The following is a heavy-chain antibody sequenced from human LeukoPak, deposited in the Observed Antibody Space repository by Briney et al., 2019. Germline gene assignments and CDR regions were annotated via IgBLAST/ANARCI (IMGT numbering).Heavy chain of an antibody. CDR2: IYYSGST. CDR1: GGSISSYC. D-gene: IGHD3-3*01. V-gene: IGHV4-59*01. CDR3: ARGHYDFWSGYYPSFDY. J-gene: IGHJ4*02. Sequence: PSETLSLTCTVSGGSISSYCWSWIRQPPGKGLEWIGYIYYSGSTSYNPSLKSRVTISVDTSKNQFSLKLSSVTAADTAVYYCARGHYDFWSGYYPSFDYWGQGTLVTVSS.